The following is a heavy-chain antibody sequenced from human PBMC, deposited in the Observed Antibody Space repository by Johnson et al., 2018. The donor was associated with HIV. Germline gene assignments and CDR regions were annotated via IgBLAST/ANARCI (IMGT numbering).Heavy chain of an antibody. Sequence: VQLVESGGGLVQPGGSLRLSCVASGFTVSSNHMTWVRQAPGKGLEWVSVIYSGGSTDYADSLKGRFNISRDNSKNTLYLQMNSLRAEDTAVYYCARGRGPRGAFDIWGQGTMVTVSS. V-gene: IGHV3-66*02. J-gene: IGHJ3*02. CDR2: IYSGGST. CDR3: ARGRGPRGAFDI. CDR1: GFTVSSNH. D-gene: IGHD3-16*01.